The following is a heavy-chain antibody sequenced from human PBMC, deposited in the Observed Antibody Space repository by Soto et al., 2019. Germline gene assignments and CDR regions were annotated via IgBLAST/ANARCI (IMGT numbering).Heavy chain of an antibody. Sequence: QVQLQESGPGLVKPSETLSLTCSVSGGSVSSGPYYWSWIRQTPGKALEWIGYRNHRGSTNYNPSVKSRVTICVDTSNNRSSLNLSSVTAADTGVYYCARVSVVAAPSFDWYSDLWGRGTLVTVSS. D-gene: IGHD2-15*01. CDR3: ARVSVVAAPSFDWYSDL. J-gene: IGHJ2*01. CDR1: GGSVSSGPYY. V-gene: IGHV4-61*01. CDR2: RNHRGST.